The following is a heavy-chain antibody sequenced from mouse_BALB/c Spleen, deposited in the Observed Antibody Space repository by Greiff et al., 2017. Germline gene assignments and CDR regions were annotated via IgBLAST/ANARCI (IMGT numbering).Heavy chain of an antibody. Sequence: EVKLVESGPELVKPGASVKISCKASGYTFTDYNMHWVKQSHGKSLEWIGYIYPYNGGTGYNQKFKSKATLTVDNSSSTAYMELRSLTSEDSAVYYCARGSLLRPWFAYWGQGTLVTVSA. CDR1: GYTFTDYN. CDR3: ARGSLLRPWFAY. V-gene: IGHV1S29*02. D-gene: IGHD1-2*01. CDR2: IYPYNGGT. J-gene: IGHJ3*01.